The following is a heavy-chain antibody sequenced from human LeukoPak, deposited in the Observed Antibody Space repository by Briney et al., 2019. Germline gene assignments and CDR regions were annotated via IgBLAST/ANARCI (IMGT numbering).Heavy chain of an antibody. CDR1: SGSISSYY. CDR2: VYYSGST. J-gene: IGHJ1*01. Sequence: ASETLSLTCTVSSGSISSYYWSWIRQPPGKGLEWIGYVYYSGSTNYNPSLKSRVTISVDTSKNQFSLKLTSVTAADTAVFYCANLLSGYFHYWGQGTLVTVSS. V-gene: IGHV4-59*08. CDR3: ANLLSGYFHY.